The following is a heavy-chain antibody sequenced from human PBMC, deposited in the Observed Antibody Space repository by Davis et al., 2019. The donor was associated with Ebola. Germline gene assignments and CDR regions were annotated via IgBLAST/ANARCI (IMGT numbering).Heavy chain of an antibody. CDR3: ARNRGGIVVVPAAMVY. CDR1: GFTFSTYW. CDR2: IKQDGSDK. V-gene: IGHV3-7*01. J-gene: IGHJ4*02. Sequence: GGSLRLSCAASGFTFSTYWMNWVRQAPGKGLEWVASIKQDGSDKFYVDSVKGRFTVSRDNAKNSLYLQMNSLRAEDTAVYYCARNRGGIVVVPAAMVYWGQGTLVTVSS. D-gene: IGHD2-2*01.